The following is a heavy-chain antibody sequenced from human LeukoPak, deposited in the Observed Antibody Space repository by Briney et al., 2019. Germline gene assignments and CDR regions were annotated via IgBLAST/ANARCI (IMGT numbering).Heavy chain of an antibody. CDR3: ARDPSLSSSGDY. V-gene: IGHV1-18*01. CDR1: GYTFTSYG. J-gene: IGHJ4*02. CDR2: ISAYNGNT. D-gene: IGHD6-6*01. Sequence: GASVKVSCKTSGYTFTSYGISWVRQAPGQGLKWMGWISAYNGNTNYAQKLQGRVTMTTDTSTSTAYLELRSLRSDDTAVYYCARDPSLSSSGDYWGQGTLVTVSS.